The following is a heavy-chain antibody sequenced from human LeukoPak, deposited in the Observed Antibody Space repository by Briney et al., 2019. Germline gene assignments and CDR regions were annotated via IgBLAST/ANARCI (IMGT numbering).Heavy chain of an antibody. CDR3: ARDDYDFWSGYFENWFDP. Sequence: ASVKVSCKASGYTFTGYYMHWVRQAPGQGLEWMGWINPNSGGTNYAQKFRGRVTMTRDTSISTAYMELSRLRSDDTAVYYCARDDYDFWSGYFENWFDPWGQGTLVTVSS. CDR1: GYTFTGYY. D-gene: IGHD3-3*01. CDR2: INPNSGGT. V-gene: IGHV1-2*02. J-gene: IGHJ5*02.